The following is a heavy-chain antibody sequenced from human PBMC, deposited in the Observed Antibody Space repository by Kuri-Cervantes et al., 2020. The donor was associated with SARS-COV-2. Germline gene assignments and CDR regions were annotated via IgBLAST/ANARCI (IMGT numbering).Heavy chain of an antibody. CDR3: ALKPAPMIEGWFDP. V-gene: IGHV5-51*01. Sequence: GESLKTSCKGSGYSFASYWIGWVRQMPGKGLEWMGIIYPGDSDTRYSPSFQGQVTISADKSISTAYLQWSSLKASDTAMYYCALKPAPMIEGWFDPWGQGTLVTVSS. J-gene: IGHJ5*02. D-gene: IGHD3-22*01. CDR1: GYSFASYW. CDR2: IYPGDSDT.